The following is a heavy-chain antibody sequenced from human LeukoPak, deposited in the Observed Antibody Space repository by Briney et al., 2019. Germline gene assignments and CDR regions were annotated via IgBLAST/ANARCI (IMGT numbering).Heavy chain of an antibody. Sequence: KSSETLSLTCSVPGDSISSYYWNWIRQPAGKGLEWIGRIYTSGSTNYNPSLKSRVTMSVDTSKNQFSLKLSSVTAADTAVYYCARGVQLWLLDYWGQGTLVTVSS. V-gene: IGHV4-4*07. D-gene: IGHD5-18*01. J-gene: IGHJ4*02. CDR2: IYTSGST. CDR3: ARGVQLWLLDY. CDR1: GDSISSYY.